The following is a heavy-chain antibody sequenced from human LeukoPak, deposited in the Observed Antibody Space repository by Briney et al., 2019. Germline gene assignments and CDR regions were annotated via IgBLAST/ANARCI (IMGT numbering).Heavy chain of an antibody. CDR3: ARAKIAAAGTGAFDV. J-gene: IGHJ3*01. V-gene: IGHV3-23*01. Sequence: GGSLRLACAASGFTFSSYAMTWVRQAPGKGLEWVSAFSATDGSAQYAESVEGRFTISRDNSKNTLFLQMNSLGAEDTAVFYCARAKIAAAGTGAFDVWGQGTLVTVSS. D-gene: IGHD6-13*01. CDR2: FSATDGSA. CDR1: GFTFSSYA.